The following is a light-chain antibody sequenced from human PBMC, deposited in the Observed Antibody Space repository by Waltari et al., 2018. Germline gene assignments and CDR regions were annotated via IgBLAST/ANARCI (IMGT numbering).Light chain of an antibody. J-gene: IGLJ3*02. CDR1: SGHSSNI. V-gene: IGLV4-69*01. CDR2: VNSDGSH. Sequence: QLVLTQSPSASASLGASVKLTCTLSSGHSSNIIAWLQQRPERGPRYLMKVNSDGSHSKGDDIPDRFSGSGSRAERYLTISSLQYEDEADYYCETGGHGTWVFGGGTKLTVL. CDR3: ETGGHGTWV.